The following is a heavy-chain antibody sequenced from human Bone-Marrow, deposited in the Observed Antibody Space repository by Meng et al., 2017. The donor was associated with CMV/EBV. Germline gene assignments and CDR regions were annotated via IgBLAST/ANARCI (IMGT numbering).Heavy chain of an antibody. J-gene: IGHJ3*02. V-gene: IGHV3-21*01. D-gene: IGHD6-6*01. CDR1: GFTFSRYT. Sequence: GSLKISCAVSGFTFSRYTMVWVRQAPGKGLEWVSSISSSGTSIYYADSVKGRFTISRDNAKNSLYLQMNSLRAEDTAVYYCARVRYSTSSGDAFDIWDQRTMVTVSS. CDR2: ISSSGTSI. CDR3: ARVRYSTSSGDAFDI.